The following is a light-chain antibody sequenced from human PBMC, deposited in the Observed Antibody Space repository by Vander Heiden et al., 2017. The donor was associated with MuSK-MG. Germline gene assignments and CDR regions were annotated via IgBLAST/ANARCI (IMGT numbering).Light chain of an antibody. J-gene: IGKJ1*01. CDR1: QSLLHSNGYNY. Sequence: DIVMTQSPLSLPVTPGEPAPISCRSSQSLLHSNGYNYLDWYLQKPGQSPQLLIYLGSNRASGVPDRFSGSGSGTHFTLKISRVEAEDVGVYYCMQALQTPWTFGQGTKVEIK. CDR3: MQALQTPWT. V-gene: IGKV2-28*01. CDR2: LGS.